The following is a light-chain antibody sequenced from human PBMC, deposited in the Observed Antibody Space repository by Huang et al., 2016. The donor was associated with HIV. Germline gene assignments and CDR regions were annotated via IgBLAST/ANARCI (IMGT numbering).Light chain of an antibody. V-gene: IGKV3-15*01. CDR2: AAS. Sequence: VMMSQSPATLAASPGERVTLSCGASQSVNTNLAWYQQKPGQPPRLLIYAASTRATGVPARFAGSGSGTEFTLTIDSLQSDDFAVYYYQQYNKWPPEYTFGQGTRLEIK. CDR1: QSVNTN. CDR3: QQYNKWPPEYT. J-gene: IGKJ2*01.